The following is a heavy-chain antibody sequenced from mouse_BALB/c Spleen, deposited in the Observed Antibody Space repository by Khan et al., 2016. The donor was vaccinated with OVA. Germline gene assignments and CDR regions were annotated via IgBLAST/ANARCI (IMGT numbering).Heavy chain of an antibody. CDR1: GFTFSDYY. Sequence: EVELVESGGGLVKPGGSLKLSCAASGFTFSDYYMYWVRQPPEKRLEWVATISDGGSYTYYPDSVKGRFTISRDDVKNNLYLQMRSLKSEDTAMYYCSRGYYGDPFAYWGQGTLVTVSA. CDR3: SRGYYGDPFAY. D-gene: IGHD2-13*01. V-gene: IGHV5-4*02. J-gene: IGHJ3*01. CDR2: ISDGGSYT.